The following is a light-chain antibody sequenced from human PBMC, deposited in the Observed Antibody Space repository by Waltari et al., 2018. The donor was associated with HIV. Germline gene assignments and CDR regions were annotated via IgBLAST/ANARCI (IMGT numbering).Light chain of an antibody. V-gene: IGLV2-14*03. J-gene: IGLJ1*01. CDR2: DVK. CDR3: CSYTSGSTHV. CDR1: RSAIRDYNY. Sequence: QSALTQPASLSGSPGPSITILCSGFRSAIRDYNYASWYQQYQGKVPKLIIYDVKYRPSGVSNRFSGSKSDSAAFLNISGLQTEDEAVYHCCSYTSGSTHVFGTVTEVTVL.